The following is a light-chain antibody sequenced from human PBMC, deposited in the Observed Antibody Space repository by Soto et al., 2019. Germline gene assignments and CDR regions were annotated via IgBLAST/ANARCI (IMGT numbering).Light chain of an antibody. V-gene: IGKV1-39*01. CDR1: QSISSY. Sequence: DIEMTQSPSSLSASLGDRVTITCRASQSISSYLNWYQQKPGKAPKLLIYAASSSQSGVPSRFSGSGSGTDLTLTISSLQPEDFATYYCQQSYSTPQTFGQGTKVDI. CDR3: QQSYSTPQT. CDR2: AAS. J-gene: IGKJ1*01.